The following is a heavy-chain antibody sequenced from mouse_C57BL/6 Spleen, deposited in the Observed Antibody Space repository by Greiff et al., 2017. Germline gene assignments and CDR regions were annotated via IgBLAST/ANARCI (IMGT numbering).Heavy chain of an antibody. V-gene: IGHV14-4*01. CDR3: TGFYYSNFDY. Sequence: VQLKESGAELVRPGASVKLSCTASGFNIKDDYMHWVKQRPEQGLEWIGWIDPENGDTEYASKFQGKATITADTSSNTAYLQLSSLTSEDTAVYYCTGFYYSNFDYWGQGTTLTVSS. CDR1: GFNIKDDY. D-gene: IGHD2-5*01. CDR2: IDPENGDT. J-gene: IGHJ2*01.